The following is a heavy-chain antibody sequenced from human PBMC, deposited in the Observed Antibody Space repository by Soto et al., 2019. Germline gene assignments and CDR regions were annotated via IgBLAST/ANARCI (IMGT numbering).Heavy chain of an antibody. Sequence: GESLKISCKGLGYNFPDYWIAWVRQMPGKGLEYMGIVYPGDSDIRYSPSFQGQVTISADKSISTAYLQWNSLEASDTAMYYCARLGEDGQTQLRPNWFDPWGQGTPVTSPQ. CDR1: GYNFPDYW. CDR2: VYPGDSDI. V-gene: IGHV5-51*01. J-gene: IGHJ5*02. D-gene: IGHD2-21*01. CDR3: ARLGEDGQTQLRPNWFDP.